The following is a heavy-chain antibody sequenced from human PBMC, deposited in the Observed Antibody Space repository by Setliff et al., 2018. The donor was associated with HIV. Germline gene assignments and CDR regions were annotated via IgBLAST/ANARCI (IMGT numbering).Heavy chain of an antibody. CDR2: ITPSGAT. J-gene: IGHJ4*02. CDR1: GGSVSGHY. V-gene: IGHV4-34*01. CDR3: SNWNTTIDADS. D-gene: IGHD5-18*01. Sequence: KPSETLSLTCAVYGGSVSGHYWGWFRQPPGKGLKWIGEITPSGATNYLPSLKSRVTMSLDTSKNQFSLKLTSVTAADTALYYCSNWNTTIDADSWGQGTLVTVSS.